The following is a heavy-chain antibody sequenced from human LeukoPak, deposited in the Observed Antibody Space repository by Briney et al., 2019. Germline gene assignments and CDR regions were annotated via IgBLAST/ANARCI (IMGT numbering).Heavy chain of an antibody. D-gene: IGHD5-24*01. J-gene: IGHJ3*02. CDR3: ARVADGYNSLDI. Sequence: ASVKVSCKASGYTFTSYYMHWVRQASGQGLEWMGIINPSGGSTSYAQKFQGRVTMTRDMSTSTVYMELSSLRSEDTAVYYCARVADGYNSLDIWGQGTMVTVSS. CDR1: GYTFTSYY. CDR2: INPSGGST. V-gene: IGHV1-46*01.